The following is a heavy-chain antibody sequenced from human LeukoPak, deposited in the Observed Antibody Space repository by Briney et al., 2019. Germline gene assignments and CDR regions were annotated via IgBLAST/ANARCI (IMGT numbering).Heavy chain of an antibody. CDR2: IYYTGTA. D-gene: IGHD3-16*02. Sequence: SETLSLTCTVSGASIRGGGYYWGWIRQTPGKGLEWIVAIYYTGTAYYNPSLRSRVTISVDTSKNQFSLKVSSVTAAATAVYYCVGDDAFVPGPIARNWFDPWGQGVLVTVSS. CDR1: GASIRGGGYY. V-gene: IGHV4-39*07. J-gene: IGHJ5*02. CDR3: VGDDAFVPGPIARNWFDP.